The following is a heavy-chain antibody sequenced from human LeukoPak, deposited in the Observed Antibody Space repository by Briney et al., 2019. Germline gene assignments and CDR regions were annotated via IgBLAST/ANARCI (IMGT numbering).Heavy chain of an antibody. CDR1: GSPFSNYW. CDR2: IREDGNEK. D-gene: IGHD3-10*01. J-gene: IGHJ3*02. Sequence: GGSLRLSCAASGSPFSNYWMTWVRQAPGKGLEWVANIREDGNEKNYVDSVKGRFTISKDNAKNELYLQMNSLRAEDTAVYYCARGYGIAIWGQGTMVTVSS. V-gene: IGHV3-7*04. CDR3: ARGYGIAI.